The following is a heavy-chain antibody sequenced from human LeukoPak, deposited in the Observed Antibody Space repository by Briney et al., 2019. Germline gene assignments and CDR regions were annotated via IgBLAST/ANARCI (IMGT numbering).Heavy chain of an antibody. CDR2: ISSSGSTI. J-gene: IGHJ4*02. V-gene: IGHV3-11*04. Sequence: GGSLRLSCAASGFTFSDYYMSWLRQAPGKGLEWVSYISSSGSTIYYADSVKGRFTISRDNAKNSLYLQMNSLRAEDTAVYYCARDFPPYYCGSGSWEIDYWGQGTLVTVSS. D-gene: IGHD3-10*01. CDR1: GFTFSDYY. CDR3: ARDFPPYYCGSGSWEIDY.